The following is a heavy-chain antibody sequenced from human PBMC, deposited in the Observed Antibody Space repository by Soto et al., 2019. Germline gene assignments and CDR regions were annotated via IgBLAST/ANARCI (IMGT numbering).Heavy chain of an antibody. V-gene: IGHV1-3*01. CDR2: VSGGNGNT. CDR3: ARDSGVRGPSGDLDY. D-gene: IGHD2-21*02. J-gene: IGHJ4*02. Sequence: QVQLVQSGAEVKEPGASVKVSCKGSGYTFSIHVMHWVRQAPGQRLEWMGWVSGGNGNTEYSQKFQDRVTITSDTSATTVYLELSRLRSEDEAVYYCARDSGVRGPSGDLDYWGQGTLVTVSS. CDR1: GYTFSIHV.